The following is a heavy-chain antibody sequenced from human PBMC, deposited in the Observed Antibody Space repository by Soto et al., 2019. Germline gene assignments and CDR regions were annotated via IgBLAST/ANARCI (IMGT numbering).Heavy chain of an antibody. CDR3: AKVRGYYDSSGYYPDY. D-gene: IGHD3-22*01. CDR2: ISGSGGST. CDR1: GFSFDSHS. Sequence: SLRLSCAASGFSFDSHSMSWVRQAPGKGLEWVSAISGSGGSTYYADSVKGRFTISRDNSKNTLYLQMNSLRAEDKAVYYCAKVRGYYDSSGYYPDYWGQGTLVTVSS. J-gene: IGHJ4*02. V-gene: IGHV3-23*01.